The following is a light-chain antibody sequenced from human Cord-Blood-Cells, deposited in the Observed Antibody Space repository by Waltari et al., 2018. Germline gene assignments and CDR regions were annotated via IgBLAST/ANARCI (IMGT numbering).Light chain of an antibody. CDR2: YVG. Sequence: QSALTPPAPVSGSSGQSNTLSCTGTSSDVGGYNYVSWYQQHPGKAPKLLIYYVGNRPSAVSTHFSGCKSGNTASLTISGLQDAEEDDYYCSSYTSSSTNVVFGGGTKLTVL. J-gene: IGLJ2*01. CDR1: SSDVGGYNY. V-gene: IGLV2-14*03. CDR3: SSYTSSSTNVV.